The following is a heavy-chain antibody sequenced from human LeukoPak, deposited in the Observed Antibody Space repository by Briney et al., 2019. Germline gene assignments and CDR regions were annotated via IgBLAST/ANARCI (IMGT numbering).Heavy chain of an antibody. CDR1: GYSLTSYW. J-gene: IGHJ3*02. V-gene: IGHV5-51*01. CDR2: IYPGDSDT. Sequence: TGESLKISCKGSGYSLTSYWIGWVRQMPGKGLEWMGIIYPGDSDTRYSPSFQGQVTISADKSISTAYLQWSSLKASDTAMYYCARQAETYYYDSSGYDAFDIWGQGTMVTVSS. CDR3: ARQAETYYYDSSGYDAFDI. D-gene: IGHD3-22*01.